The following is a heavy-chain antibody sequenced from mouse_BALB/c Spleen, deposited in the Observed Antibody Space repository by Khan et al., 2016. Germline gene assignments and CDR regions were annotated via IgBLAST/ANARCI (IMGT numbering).Heavy chain of an antibody. D-gene: IGHD1-1*01. CDR2: INPSTGYT. CDR3: ASGYYGDY. CDR1: GYTFTSYW. Sequence: QVQLQQSGAELAKPGASVKMSCKASGYTFTSYWMHWVKQRPGQGLEWIGYINPSTGYTEYNQKFKDKATLTADKSSSTAYMQLSSLTSEDSAGYYSASGYYGDYWGQGTTLTVSS. J-gene: IGHJ2*01. V-gene: IGHV1-7*01.